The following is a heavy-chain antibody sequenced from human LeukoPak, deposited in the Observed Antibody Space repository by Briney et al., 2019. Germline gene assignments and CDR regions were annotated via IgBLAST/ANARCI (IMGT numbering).Heavy chain of an antibody. Sequence: PSETLSLTCTVSGGSISSYYWSWIRQPAGKGLEWIGRIYTSGSTNYNPSLKSRVTMSVDTSKNRFSLKLSSVTAADTAVYYCARVSYYYDSSGYYYARFDYWGQGTLVTVSS. V-gene: IGHV4-4*07. CDR2: IYTSGST. D-gene: IGHD3-22*01. J-gene: IGHJ4*02. CDR1: GGSISSYY. CDR3: ARVSYYYDSSGYYYARFDY.